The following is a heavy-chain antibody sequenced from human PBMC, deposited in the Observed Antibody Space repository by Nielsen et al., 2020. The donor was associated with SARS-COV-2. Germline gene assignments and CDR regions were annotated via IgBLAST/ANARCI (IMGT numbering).Heavy chain of an antibody. D-gene: IGHD5-24*01. CDR1: GSSISSGDYY. CDR3: ARDSEMATIPPNWYFDL. Sequence: SETLSLTCTVSGSSISSGDYYWSWIRQSPGKGLEWIGYIYYSGSTYYNPSLKSRVTISVDTSKNQFSLKLSSVTAADTAVYYCARDSEMATIPPNWYFDLWGRGTLVTVSS. V-gene: IGHV4-30-4*01. CDR2: IYYSGST. J-gene: IGHJ2*01.